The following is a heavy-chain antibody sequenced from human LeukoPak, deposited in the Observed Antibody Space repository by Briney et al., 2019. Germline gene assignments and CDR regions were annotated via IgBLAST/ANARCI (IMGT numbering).Heavy chain of an antibody. J-gene: IGHJ3*02. D-gene: IGHD3-22*01. CDR3: ARAELYDSSGYYYVAFDI. CDR1: GGSISSGGYY. V-gene: IGHV4-31*03. CDR2: IYYSGST. Sequence: SETLSLTCTVSGGSISSGGYYWSWIRQHPGKGLEWIGYIYYSGSTYYNPSLKSRVTISVNTSKNQFSLKLSSVTAADTAVYYCARAELYDSSGYYYVAFDIWGQGTMVTVSS.